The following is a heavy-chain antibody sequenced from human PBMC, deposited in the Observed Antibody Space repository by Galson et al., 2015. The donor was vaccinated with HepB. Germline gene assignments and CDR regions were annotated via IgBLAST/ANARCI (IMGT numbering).Heavy chain of an antibody. D-gene: IGHD3-10*01. Sequence: SLRLSCAASGFTFSDYYMSWIRQAPGKGLEWVSYISSSSSYTNYADSVKGRFTISRDNAKNSLYLQMNSLRAEDTAVYYCARDRLWFGESGGAFDIWGQGTMVTVSS. CDR2: ISSSSSYT. J-gene: IGHJ3*02. CDR3: ARDRLWFGESGGAFDI. V-gene: IGHV3-11*06. CDR1: GFTFSDYY.